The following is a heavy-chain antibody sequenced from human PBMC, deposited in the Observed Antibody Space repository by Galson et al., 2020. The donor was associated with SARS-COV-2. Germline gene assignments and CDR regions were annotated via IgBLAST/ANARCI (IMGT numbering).Heavy chain of an antibody. Sequence: GESLKISCEASGFTFNSYSMNWVRQAPGKGLEWVSSISRSRSYIYYADSVKGRFTISRDNAKNSLYLQMNRLRAEDTAVYDCARVSGSGYYYDSSGYADYWGQGTLVTVSS. J-gene: IGHJ4*02. CDR3: ARVSGSGYYYDSSGYADY. V-gene: IGHV3-21*04. D-gene: IGHD3-22*01. CDR2: ISRSRSYI. CDR1: GFTFNSYS.